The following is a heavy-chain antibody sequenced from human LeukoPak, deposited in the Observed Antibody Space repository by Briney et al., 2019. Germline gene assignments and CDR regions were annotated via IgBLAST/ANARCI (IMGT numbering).Heavy chain of an antibody. V-gene: IGHV3-21*01. Sequence: PGGSLRLSCAASGCTATTNYMSWVREAPGKGLEWVSSISSSSSYIYYADSVKGRFTISRDNAKNSLYLQMNSLRAEDTAVYYCARDPGYSSSRDDYWGQGTLVTVSP. J-gene: IGHJ4*02. CDR1: GCTATTNY. CDR3: ARDPGYSSSRDDY. D-gene: IGHD6-6*01. CDR2: ISSSSSYI.